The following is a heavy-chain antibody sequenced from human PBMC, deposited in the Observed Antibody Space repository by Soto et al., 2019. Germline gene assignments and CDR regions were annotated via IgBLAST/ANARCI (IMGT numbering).Heavy chain of an antibody. D-gene: IGHD3-10*01. Sequence: EVQLLESGGGLVQPGGSLRLSCAASGFTFNNYAMTWVRQAPGKGLEWVSAISGGGDTTSYADSVKGRFTVSRDGSKNTLSLQMSSLRAEDTALYYRAKGRGGSGSLTPRVDFWGQGTLVTVSS. CDR3: AKGRGGSGSLTPRVDF. V-gene: IGHV3-23*01. CDR2: ISGGGDTT. J-gene: IGHJ4*02. CDR1: GFTFNNYA.